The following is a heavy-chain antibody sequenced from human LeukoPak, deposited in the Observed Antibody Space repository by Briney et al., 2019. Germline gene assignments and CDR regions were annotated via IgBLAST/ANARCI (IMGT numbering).Heavy chain of an antibody. CDR2: TNHSGST. D-gene: IGHD5-18*01. Sequence: PSETLSLTCAVHGGSFSGYYWSWIRQPPGKGLEWIGETNHSGSTNYNPSLKSRVTISVDTSKNQFSLKLSPVTAADTAVYYCASRGYSYGDFDYWGQGTLVTVSS. J-gene: IGHJ4*02. CDR3: ASRGYSYGDFDY. V-gene: IGHV4-34*01. CDR1: GGSFSGYY.